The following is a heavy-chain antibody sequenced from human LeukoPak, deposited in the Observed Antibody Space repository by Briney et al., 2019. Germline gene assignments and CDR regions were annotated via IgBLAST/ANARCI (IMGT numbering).Heavy chain of an antibody. D-gene: IGHD3-3*01. CDR3: ARHSGDEFWSGYLHLNRYFDL. J-gene: IGHJ2*01. Sequence: PSETLSITCTVSGGSISSSYYYWGWIRQPPGKGLEWIGSIYYSGSTYYNPSLQSRVTISVDTSKNQFSLKLSSVTAADTAVYYCARHSGDEFWSGYLHLNRYFDLWGRGTLVTVSS. CDR2: IYYSGST. CDR1: GGSISSSYYY. V-gene: IGHV4-39*01.